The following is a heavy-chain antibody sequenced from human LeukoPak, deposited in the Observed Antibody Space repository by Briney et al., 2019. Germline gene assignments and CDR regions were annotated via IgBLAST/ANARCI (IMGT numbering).Heavy chain of an antibody. J-gene: IGHJ5*02. D-gene: IGHD3-3*01. Sequence: AVNVSCKVSGYTLTELSMHWVRQAPGKGLEWMGGFDPEDGETIYAQTFQGRVTMTEDTSTDTAYMELSSLRSEDTAVYYCATAPRVGSTIFGEDWFDPWGQGTLVTVSS. CDR1: GYTLTELS. CDR2: FDPEDGET. V-gene: IGHV1-24*01. CDR3: ATAPRVGSTIFGEDWFDP.